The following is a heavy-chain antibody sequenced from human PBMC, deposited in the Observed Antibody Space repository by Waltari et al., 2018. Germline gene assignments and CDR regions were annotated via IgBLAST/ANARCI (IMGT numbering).Heavy chain of an antibody. CDR1: GFTSSRPW. CDR2: IKEDGSEG. J-gene: IGHJ4*02. D-gene: IGHD3-3*01. Sequence: EVQLVESGGGLVQPRGSLRIACGASGFTSSRPWMTWVRQAPGKGLEWVANIKEDGSEGYYVDSVKGRFTISRDNTKNALFLQMNSLRAEDTAAYYCATVEWYRMDYWGQGTLVTVSS. CDR3: ATVEWYRMDY. V-gene: IGHV3-7*01.